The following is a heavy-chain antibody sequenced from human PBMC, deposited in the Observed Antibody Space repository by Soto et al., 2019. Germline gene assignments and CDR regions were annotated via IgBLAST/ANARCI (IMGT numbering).Heavy chain of an antibody. CDR3: AHSDSRRFLDS. V-gene: IGHV2-5*02. J-gene: IGHJ4*02. CDR2: IYWDDDK. D-gene: IGHD3-16*01. CDR1: GFSLSTSGVG. Sequence: QITLKESGPTRVTPTQTLTLTCTFSGFSLSTSGVGVSWIRQPPGKALEWLAVIYWDDDKRYSPSLKNRLTIPKDTSKNQVVLTLTTMDPVDTATYYCAHSDSRRFLDSWGQGTLVTVSS.